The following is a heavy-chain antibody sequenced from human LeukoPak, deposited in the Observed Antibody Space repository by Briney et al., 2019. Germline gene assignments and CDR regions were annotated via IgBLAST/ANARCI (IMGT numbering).Heavy chain of an antibody. CDR2: IYYSGST. D-gene: IGHD2-15*01. J-gene: IGHJ4*02. V-gene: IGHV4-59*12. Sequence: SETLSLTCTVSGGSISSYYWSWIRQPPGKGLEWIGYIYYSGSTNYNPSLKSRVTISVDTSKNQFSLKLSSVTAADTAVYYCARENIVVVVAARTFDYWGQGTLVTVSS. CDR3: ARENIVVVVAARTFDY. CDR1: GGSISSYY.